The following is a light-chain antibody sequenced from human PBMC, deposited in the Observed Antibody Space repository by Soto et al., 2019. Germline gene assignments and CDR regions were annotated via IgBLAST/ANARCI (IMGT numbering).Light chain of an antibody. CDR3: SSYTTRTTLYV. CDR1: SSDVGSYNY. CDR2: EVS. Sequence: QSALTQPASVSGSPGQSITISCTGTSSDVGSYNYVSWYQLHPGKAPKLMIHEVSNRPSGVSNRFSGSKSGDTASLTISGLQAEDEADYYCSSYTTRTTLYVFGTGTKVTVL. V-gene: IGLV2-14*01. J-gene: IGLJ1*01.